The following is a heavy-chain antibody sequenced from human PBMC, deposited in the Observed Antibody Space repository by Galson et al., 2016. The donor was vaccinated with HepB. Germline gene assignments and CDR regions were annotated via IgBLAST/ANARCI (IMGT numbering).Heavy chain of an antibody. CDR2: ISGSGGSI. J-gene: IGHJ4*02. CDR1: GFTFSKYA. Sequence: SLRLSCAASGFTFSKYAMSWVRQAPGKGLEWVSVISGSGGSIYYAASVKGRFTISRDNSKNTVYLQMNRLRVEDTAVYYCAKDVSGSYGFLADPYYLDYWGQGTRVTVSS. V-gene: IGHV3-23*01. D-gene: IGHD3-16*01. CDR3: AKDVSGSYGFLADPYYLDY.